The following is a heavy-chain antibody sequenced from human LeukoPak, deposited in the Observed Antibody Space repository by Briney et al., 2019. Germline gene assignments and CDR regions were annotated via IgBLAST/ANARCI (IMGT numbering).Heavy chain of an antibody. CDR1: GGSISSYY. CDR2: MYYSGTT. Sequence: SETLSLTCTVSGGSISSYYWSWIRQPPGKGLEWIGFMYYSGTTNYNPSLKSRVTISVDTSKNQFSLKLSSVTAADTAVYYYARDITWVNLAYCSGGTCHRYFDLWGRGTLVTVSS. J-gene: IGHJ2*01. CDR3: ARDITWVNLAYCSGGTCHRYFDL. V-gene: IGHV4-59*01. D-gene: IGHD2-15*01.